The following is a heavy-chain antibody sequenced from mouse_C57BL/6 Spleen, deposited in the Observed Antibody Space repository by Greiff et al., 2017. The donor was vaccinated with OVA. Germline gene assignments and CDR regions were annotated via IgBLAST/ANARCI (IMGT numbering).Heavy chain of an antibody. CDR3: ARDTPNWDDAMDY. CDR2: ISDGGSYT. CDR1: GFTFSSYA. V-gene: IGHV5-4*01. J-gene: IGHJ4*01. Sequence: EVQLVESGGGLVKPGGSLKLSCAASGFTFSSYAMSWVRQTPEKRLEWVATISDGGSYTYYPDNVKGRFTISRDNAKNNLYLQMSHLKSEDTAMYYCARDTPNWDDAMDYWGQGTSVTVSS. D-gene: IGHD4-1*01.